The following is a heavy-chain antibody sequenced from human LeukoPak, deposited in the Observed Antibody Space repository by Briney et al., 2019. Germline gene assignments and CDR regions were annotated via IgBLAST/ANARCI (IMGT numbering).Heavy chain of an antibody. Sequence: SETLSFTCAVYGGSFSGYYWSWIRQPPGKGLEWIGEINHSGSTNYNPSLKSRVTISVDTSKNQFSLKLSSVTAADTAVYYCARHTRSIAVAGTGLNYFDYWGQGTLVTVSS. J-gene: IGHJ4*02. D-gene: IGHD6-19*01. V-gene: IGHV4-34*01. CDR1: GGSFSGYY. CDR2: INHSGST. CDR3: ARHTRSIAVAGTGLNYFDY.